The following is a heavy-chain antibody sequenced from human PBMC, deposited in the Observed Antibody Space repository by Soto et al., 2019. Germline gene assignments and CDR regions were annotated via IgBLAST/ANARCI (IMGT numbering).Heavy chain of an antibody. CDR3: AKHLEYTPTDVMAG. CDR2: ISYDVSDE. J-gene: IGHJ6*02. CDR1: VFTFRSFG. D-gene: IGHD2-2*02. Sequence: QVQLVESGGGVVQPGRSLRLSCAASVFTFRSFGMHWVRQAPGKGLEWVALISYDVSDEYYADSVKGRFTVSRDNSKNTLYLQMNSLQVEDTAIYYCAKHLEYTPTDVMAGRVQWTTVTVSS. V-gene: IGHV3-30*18.